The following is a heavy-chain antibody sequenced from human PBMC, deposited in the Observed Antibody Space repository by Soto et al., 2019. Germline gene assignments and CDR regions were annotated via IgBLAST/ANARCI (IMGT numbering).Heavy chain of an antibody. J-gene: IGHJ3*01. CDR2: INTGNGDT. Sequence: QVHLVRSGAEVKKPGASVKASCKASGYTISDYPMHWVRQAPGQSLEWMGWINTGNGDTKYSQKFQGRVTITRDTSASTAYMELSGLRSEDTAVYYCATGRDALDFWGQGTMVTVSS. CDR1: GYTISDYP. V-gene: IGHV1-3*04. D-gene: IGHD1-26*01. CDR3: ATGRDALDF.